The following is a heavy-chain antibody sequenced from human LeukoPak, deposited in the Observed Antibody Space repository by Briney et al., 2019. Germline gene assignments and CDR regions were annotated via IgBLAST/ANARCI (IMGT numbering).Heavy chain of an antibody. D-gene: IGHD2-15*01. J-gene: IGHJ4*02. Sequence: GRSLRLYCAASGFTFSSYGMHWVRQAPGKGLEWVAVISYGGSNKFYADSVKGRFTISRDTSKNTLYLQMNSLRAEDTAVYYCAKDVGMIGYCSGGSCYAIDYWGQGTLVTVSS. CDR2: ISYGGSNK. CDR3: AKDVGMIGYCSGGSCYAIDY. CDR1: GFTFSSYG. V-gene: IGHV3-30*18.